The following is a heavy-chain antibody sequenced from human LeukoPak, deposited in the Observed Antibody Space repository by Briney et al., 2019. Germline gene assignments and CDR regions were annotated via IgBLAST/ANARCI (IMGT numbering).Heavy chain of an antibody. D-gene: IGHD3-10*01. J-gene: IGHJ3*02. Sequence: GGSLRLSCAASGFIVSSNYMSWVRQAPGKGLEWVSVIYSGGRTYYADSVKGRFTISRDNSRNTLYLQMNSLRAEDSAVYYCARGLGRELDGAFDIWGQGTMVTVSS. V-gene: IGHV3-53*01. CDR2: IYSGGRT. CDR3: ARGLGRELDGAFDI. CDR1: GFIVSSNY.